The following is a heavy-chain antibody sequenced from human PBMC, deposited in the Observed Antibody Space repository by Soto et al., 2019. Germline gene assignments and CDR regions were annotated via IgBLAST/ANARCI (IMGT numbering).Heavy chain of an antibody. Sequence: EVQLVESGGGLVQPGGSLRLSCAASGFTVSSNYMSRVRQAPAKGLEWVSVIYSGGSTYYADSVKGRFTISRHNSKNTLYLQMNSLRAEDTAVYYCARSYSDSSGPYYFDYWGQGTLVTVSS. J-gene: IGHJ4*02. CDR3: ARSYSDSSGPYYFDY. CDR2: IYSGGST. CDR1: GFTVSSNY. V-gene: IGHV3-53*04. D-gene: IGHD3-22*01.